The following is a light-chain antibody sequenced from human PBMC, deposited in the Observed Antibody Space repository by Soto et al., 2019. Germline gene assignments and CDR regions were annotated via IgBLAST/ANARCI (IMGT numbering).Light chain of an antibody. Sequence: DIVLTQSPGTLSLSPGERATLSCRASQSVSSSYLAWYQQKPGQAPRLLIYGASSRATGIPDRFSGSGSGTDFTLTISRLEPEDFAVYYCQQYGSSPPLTFGGGTKV. V-gene: IGKV3-20*01. CDR2: GAS. J-gene: IGKJ4*01. CDR1: QSVSSSY. CDR3: QQYGSSPPLT.